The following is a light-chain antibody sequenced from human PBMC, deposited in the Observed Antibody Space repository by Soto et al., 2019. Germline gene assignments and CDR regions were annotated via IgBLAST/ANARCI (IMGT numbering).Light chain of an antibody. CDR3: QQYGSSPLT. CDR2: GAS. J-gene: IGKJ4*01. Sequence: EIVWTQSPGTLSLSPGERATLSCRASQSVNNNYLAWYQQKPGQAPRLLIYGASRRATGVPDRFSGSGSGKDFTLTISRLEPEGFAVYSCQQYGSSPLTFGGGTKVEIK. V-gene: IGKV3-20*01. CDR1: QSVNNNY.